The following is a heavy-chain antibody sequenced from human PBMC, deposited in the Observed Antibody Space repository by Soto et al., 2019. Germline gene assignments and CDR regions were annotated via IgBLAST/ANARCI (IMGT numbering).Heavy chain of an antibody. D-gene: IGHD1-26*01. V-gene: IGHV4-34*01. J-gene: IGHJ5*02. CDR2: INHSGSA. Sequence: SETLSLTCAVNGGSFSGYIWTWIRQTPGKGLQWIGQINHSGSAIYNPSLKSRVTISVDTSKNQFSLKLSSVTAADTAVYYCATQEVGGSYVYTFDPWGQGTLVTVSS. CDR1: GGSFSGYI. CDR3: ATQEVGGSYVYTFDP.